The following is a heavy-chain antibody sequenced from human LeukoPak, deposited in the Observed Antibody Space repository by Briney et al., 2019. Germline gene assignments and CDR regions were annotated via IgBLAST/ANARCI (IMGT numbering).Heavy chain of an antibody. CDR3: AEGGYDQDFDY. J-gene: IGHJ4*02. V-gene: IGHV3-23*01. CDR1: GFTFSDYA. D-gene: IGHD5-12*01. CDR2: ISSSGIST. Sequence: GGSLRLSCAASGFTFSDYAMSWVRQAPGKGLEWVSDISSSGISTHYADSVRGRFTTSRDNFKNTLYLQMNSLRAEDTAVYYCAEGGYDQDFDYWGQGTLVTASS.